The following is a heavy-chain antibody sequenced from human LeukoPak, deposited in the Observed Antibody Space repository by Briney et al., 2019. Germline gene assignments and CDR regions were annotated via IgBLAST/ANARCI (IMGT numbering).Heavy chain of an antibody. Sequence: KPSETLSLTCTVSGGSIKNYYWNWIRQPPGKGLEWIGYIYYSGSTIYNPSLKSRATISIDTSKNQFSLKLNSVTAADTAVYYCASIDPNYYDSSGYRNWFDPWGQGTRVTVSS. V-gene: IGHV4-59*01. J-gene: IGHJ5*02. CDR3: ASIDPNYYDSSGYRNWFDP. CDR1: GGSIKNYY. D-gene: IGHD3-22*01. CDR2: IYYSGST.